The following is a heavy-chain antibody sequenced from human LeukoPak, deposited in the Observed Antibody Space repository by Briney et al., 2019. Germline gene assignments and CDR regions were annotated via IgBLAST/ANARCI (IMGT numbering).Heavy chain of an antibody. Sequence: PGGSLRLSCAASGFTFSSYSMNWVRQAPGKGLEWVSYISSSSTICYADSVKGRFTISRDNAKNSLYLQMNSLRAEDTAVYYCARDLVVGATLDYWGQGTLVTVSS. V-gene: IGHV3-48*04. CDR2: ISSSSTI. CDR3: ARDLVVGATLDY. J-gene: IGHJ4*02. D-gene: IGHD1-26*01. CDR1: GFTFSSYS.